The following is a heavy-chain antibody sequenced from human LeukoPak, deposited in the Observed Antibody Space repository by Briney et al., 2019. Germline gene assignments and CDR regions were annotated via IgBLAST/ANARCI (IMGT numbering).Heavy chain of an antibody. CDR3: AKDSRYGGLGYYSYMDV. Sequence: QSGGSLRLSCAASGFTFSSYGMHWVRQAPGKGLQWVALISHDGSNKYYADSVRGRFTISRDNSKNTLYLQMNSLRAEDTAVYYCAKDSRYGGLGYYSYMDVWGKGPTVTVP. CDR2: ISHDGSNK. J-gene: IGHJ6*03. V-gene: IGHV3-30*18. CDR1: GFTFSSYG. D-gene: IGHD4-23*01.